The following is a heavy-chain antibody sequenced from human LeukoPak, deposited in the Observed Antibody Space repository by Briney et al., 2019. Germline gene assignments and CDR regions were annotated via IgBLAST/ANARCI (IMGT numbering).Heavy chain of an antibody. CDR1: GFTFSSYE. Sequence: GGSLRLSCAASGFTFSSYEMNWVRQAPGKGLEWVSYISSSGTTISYADSVKGRFTISRDNAKNSLYLQMSSLRAEDTAVYYCARGVAAVAGVFDYWGQGTLVTVSS. V-gene: IGHV3-48*03. J-gene: IGHJ4*02. D-gene: IGHD6-19*01. CDR2: ISSSGTTI. CDR3: ARGVAAVAGVFDY.